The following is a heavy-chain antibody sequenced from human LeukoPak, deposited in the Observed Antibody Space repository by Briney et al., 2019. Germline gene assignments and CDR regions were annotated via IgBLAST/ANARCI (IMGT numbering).Heavy chain of an antibody. CDR1: GGSISSDGYY. CDR2: IYYSGST. J-gene: IGHJ6*02. Sequence: SQTLSLTCTVSGGSISSDGYYWSWIRQHSGKGLEWIGYIYYSGSTYYSPSLKSRVTISVDTSKNQFSLNLSSVTAADTAVYYCARVCSSSSCSYYYFAMDVWGQGTTVTVSS. D-gene: IGHD2-2*01. V-gene: IGHV4-31*03. CDR3: ARVCSSSSCSYYYFAMDV.